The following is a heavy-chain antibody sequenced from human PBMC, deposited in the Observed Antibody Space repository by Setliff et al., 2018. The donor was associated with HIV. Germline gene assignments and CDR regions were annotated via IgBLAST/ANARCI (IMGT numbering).Heavy chain of an antibody. CDR2: INVYNGDT. CDR1: GYPFSNFG. Sequence: VASVKVSCKASGYPFSNFGVSWVRQAPGQGLEWMAWINVYNGDTNFALQFQGRVTLTKDTSTETAYMELESLRSDDTAVYYCATDRTQTGISMVRGRIVDPARYPLDYWGQGTLVTVSS. J-gene: IGHJ4*02. D-gene: IGHD3-10*01. CDR3: ATDRTQTGISMVRGRIVDPARYPLDY. V-gene: IGHV1-18*01.